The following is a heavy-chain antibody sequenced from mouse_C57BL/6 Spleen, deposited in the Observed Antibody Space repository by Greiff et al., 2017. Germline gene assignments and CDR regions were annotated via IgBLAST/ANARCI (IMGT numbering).Heavy chain of an antibody. CDR1: GYTFTDYY. D-gene: IGHD2-3*01. Sequence: EVQLQQSGPELVKPGASVKISCKASGYTFTDYYMNWVKQSHGKSLEWIGDINPNNGGTSYNQKFKGKATLTVDKSSSTAYMELRSLTSEDSAVYYCAKRSYDPSYCMDYWGQGTSVTVSS. V-gene: IGHV1-26*01. CDR2: INPNNGGT. J-gene: IGHJ4*01. CDR3: AKRSYDPSYCMDY.